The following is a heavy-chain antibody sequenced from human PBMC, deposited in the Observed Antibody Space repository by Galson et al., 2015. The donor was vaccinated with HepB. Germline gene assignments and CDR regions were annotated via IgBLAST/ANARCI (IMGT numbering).Heavy chain of an antibody. V-gene: IGHV3-30*04. D-gene: IGHD2-2*01. Sequence: SLRLSCAASGFTLSSYAMHWVRQAPGKRLEWVAVISYDGSNKYYADSVKGRFTISRDNSKNTLYLQMNSLRAEDTAVYYCARDLYCSSTSCYLPLALDYWGQGTLVTVSS. J-gene: IGHJ4*02. CDR2: ISYDGSNK. CDR1: GFTLSSYA. CDR3: ARDLYCSSTSCYLPLALDY.